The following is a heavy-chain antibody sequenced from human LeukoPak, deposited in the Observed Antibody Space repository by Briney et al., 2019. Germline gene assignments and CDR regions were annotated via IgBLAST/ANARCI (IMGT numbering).Heavy chain of an antibody. V-gene: IGHV4-39*07. J-gene: IGHJ5*02. CDR2: IYYSGST. D-gene: IGHD2-2*01. Sequence: SETLSLTCTVSGGSISNSSYYWGWIRQPPGKGLEWIGSIYYSGSTNYNSSLKSRVTISVDTSKNQFSLKLSSVTAADTAVYYCARGWFVVPAATGFDPWGQGTLVTVSS. CDR3: ARGWFVVPAATGFDP. CDR1: GGSISNSSYY.